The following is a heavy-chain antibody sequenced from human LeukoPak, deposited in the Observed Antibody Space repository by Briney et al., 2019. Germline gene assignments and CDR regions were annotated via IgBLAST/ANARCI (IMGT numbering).Heavy chain of an antibody. J-gene: IGHJ4*02. CDR2: ISYDGSNE. Sequence: PGRSLRLSCAASGFTFSSYAMHWVRQAPGKGLEWVAVISYDGSNEYYADSVKGRFTISRDNSENTLYLQMNSLRAEDTAVYYCARERIFGVVIYYYFDYWGQGTLVTVSS. CDR1: GFTFSSYA. CDR3: ARERIFGVVIYYYFDY. V-gene: IGHV3-30*04. D-gene: IGHD3-3*01.